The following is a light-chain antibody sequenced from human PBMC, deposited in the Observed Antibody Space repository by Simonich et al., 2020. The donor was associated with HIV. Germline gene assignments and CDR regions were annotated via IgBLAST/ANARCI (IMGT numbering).Light chain of an antibody. J-gene: IGLJ3*02. CDR1: SSGVGSYNL. CDR3: CSYAGTGTWV. Sequence: QSALTRPASVSGSPGQSITISCTGTSSGVGSYNLVSWFQQHPGKAPKLMIHEGSQRPSGVSNRFSGSKSGNTASLTLSGLQAEDEADYYCCSYAGTGTWVFGGGTKLTVL. CDR2: EGS. V-gene: IGLV2-23*01.